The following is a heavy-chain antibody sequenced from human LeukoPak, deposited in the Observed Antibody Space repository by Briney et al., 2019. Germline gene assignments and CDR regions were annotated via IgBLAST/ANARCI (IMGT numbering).Heavy chain of an antibody. CDR3: ARGDRNCSGGSCSATFDY. V-gene: IGHV1-8*01. Sequence: GASVKVSCKASGYTFTSYDINWVRQATGQGLEWMGWMNPNSGNTGYAQKFQGRVTITRNTSISTAYMELSSLRSEDTAVYYCARGDRNCSGGSCSATFDYWGQGTLVTVSS. J-gene: IGHJ4*02. D-gene: IGHD2-15*01. CDR1: GYTFTSYD. CDR2: MNPNSGNT.